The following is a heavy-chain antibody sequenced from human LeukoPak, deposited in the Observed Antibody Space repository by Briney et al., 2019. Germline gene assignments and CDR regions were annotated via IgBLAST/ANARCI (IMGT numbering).Heavy chain of an antibody. CDR1: GFTFSSYA. V-gene: IGHV3-64D*06. CDR2: FSTNGGST. D-gene: IGHD3-10*01. Sequence: PGGSLRLSCAASGFTFSSYAMHWVRQTPGKGLEYGSGFSTNGGSTYYADSVKGRFTISRDNSKNTLYLQMSSLRAEDTAVYYCVKDQYSYGSGSYFSWGQGTLVTVSS. CDR3: VKDQYSYGSGSYFS. J-gene: IGHJ4*02.